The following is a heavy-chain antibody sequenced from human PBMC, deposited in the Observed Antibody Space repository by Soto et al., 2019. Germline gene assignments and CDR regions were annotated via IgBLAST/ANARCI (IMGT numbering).Heavy chain of an antibody. J-gene: IGHJ6*02. CDR3: ARGRYYGSGSRTDYYYYYGMDV. CDR2: IIPIFGTA. D-gene: IGHD3-10*01. Sequence: QVQLVQSGAEVKKPGSSVKVSCKASGGTFSSYAISWVRQAPGQGLEWMGGIIPIFGTANYAQKFQGRVTITADESPSTAYMELSSLRSEDTAVYYCARGRYYGSGSRTDYYYYYGMDVWGQGTTVTVSS. V-gene: IGHV1-69*12. CDR1: GGTFSSYA.